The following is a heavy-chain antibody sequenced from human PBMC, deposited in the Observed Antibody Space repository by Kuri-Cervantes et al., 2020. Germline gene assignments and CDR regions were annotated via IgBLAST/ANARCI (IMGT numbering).Heavy chain of an antibody. CDR2: INPRDGST. CDR1: GYTFTSSY. Sequence: ASVKVSCKTSGYTFTSSYIHWIRLTPGQGLEWMGLINPRDGSTTYTQKLQGRVSLTRDTSISTAYMELSRLRSDDTAVYYCARERYCSGGSCYYFDYWGQGTLVTVSS. V-gene: IGHV1-46*01. J-gene: IGHJ4*02. CDR3: ARERYCSGGSCYYFDY. D-gene: IGHD2-15*01.